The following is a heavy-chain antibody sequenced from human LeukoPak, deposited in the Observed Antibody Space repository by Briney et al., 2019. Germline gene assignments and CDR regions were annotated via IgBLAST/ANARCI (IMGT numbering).Heavy chain of an antibody. CDR2: ISGSGSYT. V-gene: IGHV3-11*05. CDR1: GFTFSHYY. D-gene: IGHD5-24*01. J-gene: IGHJ4*02. Sequence: PGGSLRLSCVASGFTFSHYYMSWIRQAPGKGLEWVSDISGSGSYTNSADSVKGRLTISRDNTMNSLYLEMNSLRAEDTAIYYCARAHTTDGTFDYWGLGTLVTVST. CDR3: ARAHTTDGTFDY.